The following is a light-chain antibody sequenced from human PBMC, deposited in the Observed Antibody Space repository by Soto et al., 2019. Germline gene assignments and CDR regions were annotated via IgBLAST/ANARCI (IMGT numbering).Light chain of an antibody. Sequence: IQLTQSPSSLSASVGDRVTITCRASQSIRSHLNWYQQKPGKAPKLLIYAASNVPSGVPPRFSGSGSGTDFTLTISSLQPEDFTTYYCQQSYSIPLTFGGGTKVDIK. J-gene: IGKJ4*01. CDR3: QQSYSIPLT. V-gene: IGKV1-39*01. CDR1: QSIRSH. CDR2: AAS.